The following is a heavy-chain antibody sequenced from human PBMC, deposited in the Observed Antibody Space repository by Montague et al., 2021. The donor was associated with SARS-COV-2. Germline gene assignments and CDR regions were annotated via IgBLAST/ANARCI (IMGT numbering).Heavy chain of an antibody. Sequence: SLRLSCATSGFTFSRNSMNWARQAPGKGLEWVSTISSDTLHTFYAKSVKGRFTISRDNAKNELYLQMNSLRAEDMAVYYCARGGEIDVWAPFGHWGQGTLVTVSS. CDR1: GFTFSRNS. V-gene: IGHV3-21*01. D-gene: IGHD3-16*01. J-gene: IGHJ4*02. CDR2: ISSDTLHT. CDR3: ARGGEIDVWAPFGH.